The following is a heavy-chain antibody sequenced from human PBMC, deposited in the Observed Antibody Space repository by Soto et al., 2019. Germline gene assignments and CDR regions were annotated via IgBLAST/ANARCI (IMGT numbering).Heavy chain of an antibody. CDR2: IYHSGST. CDR3: ARAAGYYDSGTYITY. CDR1: GGSISGGDYY. D-gene: IGHD3-10*01. Sequence: LSLTCTVSGGSISGGDYYWSWIRQPPGKGLEWIGYIYHSGSTYYNPSLKSRLTISVDTSKNQFSLKLSSVTAADTAVYYCARAAGYYDSGTYITYWGQGTLVTVSS. J-gene: IGHJ4*02. V-gene: IGHV4-30-4*01.